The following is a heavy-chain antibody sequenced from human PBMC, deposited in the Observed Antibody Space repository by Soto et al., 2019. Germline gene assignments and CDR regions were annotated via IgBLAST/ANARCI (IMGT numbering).Heavy chain of an antibody. Sequence: GASVKVSCKASGYTFTSYGISWVRQAPGLGLEWMGWISAYNGNTNYAQKLQGRVTMTTDKSTSTAYMELSSLRSEDTAVYYCARNHNLIAAADYDAFDIWGQGTMVTVSS. CDR1: GYTFTSYG. J-gene: IGHJ3*02. D-gene: IGHD6-13*01. CDR2: ISAYNGNT. CDR3: ARNHNLIAAADYDAFDI. V-gene: IGHV1-18*01.